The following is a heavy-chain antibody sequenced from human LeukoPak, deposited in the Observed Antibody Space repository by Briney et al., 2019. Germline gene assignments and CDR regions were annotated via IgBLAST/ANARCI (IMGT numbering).Heavy chain of an antibody. CDR2: IYTSGST. V-gene: IGHV4-4*07. J-gene: IGHJ5*02. D-gene: IGHD4-23*01. CDR1: GGSISSYY. Sequence: SETLSLTCTVSGGSISSYYWSWIRQPAGKGLEWIGRIYTSGSTNYNPSLKSRVTMSVDTSKNQFSLKLSSVTAADTAVYYCARATVVTPLSYWFDPWGQGTLVTVSS. CDR3: ARATVVTPLSYWFDP.